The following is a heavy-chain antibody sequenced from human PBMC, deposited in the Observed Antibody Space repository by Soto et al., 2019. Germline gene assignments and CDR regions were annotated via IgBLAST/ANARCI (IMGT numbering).Heavy chain of an antibody. J-gene: IGHJ4*02. CDR1: GYIFANYW. Sequence: PGESLTISFAVSGYIFANYWISWVRHVPGQGLQWLGTSDFSDSYTRYSPSFQCHVTISADSSLNTTYLHCSSLQASDTAIYFCARQNHGGDSTYLDYWGQGALVTVSS. V-gene: IGHV5-10-1*01. CDR3: ARQNHGGDSTYLDY. D-gene: IGHD2-21*02. CDR2: SDFSDSYT.